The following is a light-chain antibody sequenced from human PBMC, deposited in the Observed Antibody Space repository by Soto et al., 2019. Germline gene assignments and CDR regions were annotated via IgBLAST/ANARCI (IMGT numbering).Light chain of an antibody. CDR2: GAS. V-gene: IGKV3-15*01. CDR3: QQYNNLPLYS. CDR1: QSVYSN. J-gene: IGKJ2*01. Sequence: ETVLTQSPATLSVSPGQRVTLSCRAGQSVYSNLAWYQHKPGQAPRLLVYGASTRATGIPARFSGSGSGKDVTLTIISRQSEDFAGDYCQQYNNLPLYSFGQGTKLEIK.